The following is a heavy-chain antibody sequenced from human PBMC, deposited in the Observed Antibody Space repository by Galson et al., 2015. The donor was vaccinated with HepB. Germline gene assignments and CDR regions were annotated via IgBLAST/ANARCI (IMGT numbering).Heavy chain of an antibody. J-gene: IGHJ4*02. Sequence: ETLSLTCTVSGGSISKSRYFWAWIRQPPGKGLEWIGTIYYTGSTYYSPSPESRVTISLDTSKNQFSLRLSSVTAADTAVYYCARAPGDFWSGYSTPRQYYFDSWGQGILVAVSS. CDR1: GGSISKSRYF. D-gene: IGHD3-3*01. V-gene: IGHV4-39*07. CDR3: ARAPGDFWSGYSTPRQYYFDS. CDR2: IYYTGST.